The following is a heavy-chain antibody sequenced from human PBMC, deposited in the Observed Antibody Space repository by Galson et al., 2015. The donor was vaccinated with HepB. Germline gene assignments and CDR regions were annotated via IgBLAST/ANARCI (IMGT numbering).Heavy chain of an antibody. Sequence: SVKVSCKASGGSFNTYAINWVRQAPGQGPEWMGGIVPIYGKANYGHKFQGRVTITADESTRTAYLELSDLRSEDTAVYYCARPQPAYDYLWGGSDWGEGTTVIVSS. CDR1: GGSFNTYA. J-gene: IGHJ6*04. V-gene: IGHV1-69*13. CDR2: IVPIYGKA. CDR3: ARPQPAYDYLWGGSD. D-gene: IGHD3-16*01.